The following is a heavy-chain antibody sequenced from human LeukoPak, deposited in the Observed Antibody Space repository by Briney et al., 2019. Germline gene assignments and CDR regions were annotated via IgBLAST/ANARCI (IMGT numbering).Heavy chain of an antibody. J-gene: IGHJ4*02. V-gene: IGHV5-51*01. CDR3: ARSAPDDTSGYYLNY. CDR1: GYSFTTFW. D-gene: IGHD3-22*01. CDR2: IYPGDSDT. Sequence: GESLKISCQGSGYSFTTFWIGWVRQMPGKGLEWMGIIYPGDSDTRYSPSFQGQVTISADKSSSTAYLQWSSLKASDTAMYYCARSAPDDTSGYYLNYWGQGTLVTVSS.